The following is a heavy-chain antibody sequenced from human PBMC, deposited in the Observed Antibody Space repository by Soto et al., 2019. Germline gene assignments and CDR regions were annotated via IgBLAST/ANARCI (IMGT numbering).Heavy chain of an antibody. CDR3: ARGPPYYYDSSGYYSAEYFQH. Sequence: QVQLVQSGAGVKKPGASVRVPCKAPGYPLPSNEINWVRQAPGQGLKGMGWMNPNSGNTGYAQKFQGRVTMTRNTSISTAYMELSSLRSEDTAVYYCARGPPYYYDSSGYYSAEYFQHWGQGTLVTVSS. V-gene: IGHV1-8*01. CDR1: GYPLPSNE. CDR2: MNPNSGNT. J-gene: IGHJ1*01. D-gene: IGHD3-22*01.